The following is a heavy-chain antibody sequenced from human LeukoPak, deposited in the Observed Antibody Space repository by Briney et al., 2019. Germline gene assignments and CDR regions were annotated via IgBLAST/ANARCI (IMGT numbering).Heavy chain of an antibody. CDR2: MYPGDSET. Sequence: GESLKISCQGSGYSFTNYWIGWVRQMPGKGLGWMGIMYPGDSETRYSPSFQSQVTISADKSISTAYLQWSSLKASDTAMYYCATTLYSGIYGDAFDTWGQGTMVTVSS. CDR1: GYSFTNYW. CDR3: ATTLYSGIYGDAFDT. V-gene: IGHV5-51*01. D-gene: IGHD1-26*01. J-gene: IGHJ3*02.